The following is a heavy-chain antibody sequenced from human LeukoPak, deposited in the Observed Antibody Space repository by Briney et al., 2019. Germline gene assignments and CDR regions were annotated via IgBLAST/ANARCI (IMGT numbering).Heavy chain of an antibody. J-gene: IGHJ2*01. CDR2: ISSNGGST. CDR1: GFTFSSYA. V-gene: IGHV3-64D*06. CDR3: VKDRYSSGWYGYFDL. Sequence: SGGSLRLSCSAPGFTFSSYAMHWIRQAPGKGLEYVSAISSNGGSTYYADSVKGRFTISRDNSKNTLYLQMSSLRAEDTAVYYCVKDRYSSGWYGYFDLWGRGTLVTVSS. D-gene: IGHD6-19*01.